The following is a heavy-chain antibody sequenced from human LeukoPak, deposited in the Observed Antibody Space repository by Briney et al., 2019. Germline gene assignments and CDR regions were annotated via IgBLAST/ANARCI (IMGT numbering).Heavy chain of an antibody. CDR2: INPNSGGT. CDR1: GYTFTGYY. D-gene: IGHD2-15*01. Sequence: ASVTVSCKASGYTFTGYYMHWVRQAPGQGLEWMGWINPNSGGTNYAQKFQGRVTMTRDTSISTAYMELSRLRSDDTAVYYCARDRVVVVAATTFDYWGQGTLVTVSS. V-gene: IGHV1-2*02. CDR3: ARDRVVVVAATTFDY. J-gene: IGHJ4*02.